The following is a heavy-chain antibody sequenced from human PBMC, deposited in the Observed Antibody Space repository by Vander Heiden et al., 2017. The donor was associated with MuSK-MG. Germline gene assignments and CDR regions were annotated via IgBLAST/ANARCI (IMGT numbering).Heavy chain of an antibody. CDR2: ISYDGCDV. CDR3: VTDPTSS. Sequence: QVYLVESGGGVAQPGRSLRLSCTASGFTFRSYGMHWVRQAPGKGLEWVADISYDGCDVNYADSVKGRFTISRDNSKPLLYLQMNRLRAESTSVYYCVTDPTSSWGQVTLVTVTP. J-gene: IGHJ5*02. CDR1: GFTFRSYG. V-gene: IGHV3-33*05.